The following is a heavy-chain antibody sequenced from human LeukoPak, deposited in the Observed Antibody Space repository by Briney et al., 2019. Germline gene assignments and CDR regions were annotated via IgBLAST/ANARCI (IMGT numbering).Heavy chain of an antibody. D-gene: IGHD2/OR15-2a*01. Sequence: GGSLRLSCAASGFTFSSYAMSWVRQAPGKGLEWVSAISGSGGSTYYADSVEGRFTISRDNSKNALYLQMNSLRAEDTAVYYCASNRRWYYGMDVWGQGTTVTVSS. V-gene: IGHV3-23*01. CDR2: ISGSGGST. CDR1: GFTFSSYA. J-gene: IGHJ6*02. CDR3: ASNRRWYYGMDV.